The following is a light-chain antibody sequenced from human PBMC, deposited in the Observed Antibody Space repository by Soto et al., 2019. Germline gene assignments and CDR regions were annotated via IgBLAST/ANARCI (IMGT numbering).Light chain of an antibody. CDR3: QKYNSALRT. CDR1: QGISSW. J-gene: IGKJ1*01. Sequence: DIQMTQSPSSVSASVGDRVTITCRASQGISSWLAWYQQKPGKAPKLLIYDASSLESGVPSRFSGSGSGTEFTLTISSLQPADVATYYCQKYNSALRTFGQGTKVDIK. CDR2: DAS. V-gene: IGKV1-12*01.